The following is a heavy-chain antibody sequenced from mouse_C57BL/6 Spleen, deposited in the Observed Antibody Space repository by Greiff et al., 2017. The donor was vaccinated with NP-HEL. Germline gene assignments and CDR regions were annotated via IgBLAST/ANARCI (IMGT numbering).Heavy chain of an antibody. D-gene: IGHD3-1*01. V-gene: IGHV1-80*01. CDR3: ARSGWEGYDFDY. CDR1: GYAFSSYW. J-gene: IGHJ2*01. CDR2: IYPGDGDT. Sequence: VKLQQSGAELVKPGASVKISCKASGYAFSSYWMNWVKQRPGKGLEWIGQIYPGDGDTNYNGKFKGKATLTADKSSSTAYMQLSSLTSEDSAVYFCARSGWEGYDFDYWGQGTTLTVAS.